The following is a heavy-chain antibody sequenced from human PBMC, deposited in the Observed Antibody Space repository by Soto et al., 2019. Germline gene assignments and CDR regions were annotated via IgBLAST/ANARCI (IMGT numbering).Heavy chain of an antibody. CDR3: ARDLLYYDFWSGYYRRYYNWFDP. V-gene: IGHV4-34*01. CDR2: INHSGST. CDR1: GGPFSGYY. D-gene: IGHD3-3*01. J-gene: IGHJ5*02. Sequence: PSETLSLTCAVYGGPFSGYYWSWIRQPPGKGLEWIGEINHSGSTNYNPSLKSRVTISVDTSKNQFSLKLSSVTAADTAVYYCARDLLYYDFWSGYYRRYYNWFDPWGQGTLVTVSS.